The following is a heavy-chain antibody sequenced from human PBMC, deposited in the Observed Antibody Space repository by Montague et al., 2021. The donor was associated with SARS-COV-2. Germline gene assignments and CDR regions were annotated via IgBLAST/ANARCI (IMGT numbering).Heavy chain of an antibody. V-gene: IGHV4-59*01. D-gene: IGHD3-10*01. J-gene: IGHJ5*02. CDR1: GGPITSYY. CDR2: IYHSGST. CDR3: ARGLENYGSGSHDIDP. Sequence: SETLSLTCAVSGGPITSYYWNWIRQPPGKGLEYIGYIYHSGSTTYNPSLKSRVSISVETSKNQFSLKLRSVTAADTAVYYCARGLENYGSGSHDIDPWGQGTLVTVSS.